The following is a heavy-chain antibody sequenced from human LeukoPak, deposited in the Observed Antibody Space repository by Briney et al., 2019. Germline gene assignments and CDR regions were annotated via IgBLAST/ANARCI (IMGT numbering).Heavy chain of an antibody. Sequence: GGSLRLSCAASGFTFSSYSMNRVRQAPGKGLEWVSSISSSSSCIYYADSVKGRFTISRDNAKNSLYLQMNSLRAEDTAVYYCARGPPMGSSSAYFDYWGQGTLVTVSS. V-gene: IGHV3-21*01. CDR1: GFTFSSYS. D-gene: IGHD6-6*01. J-gene: IGHJ4*02. CDR2: ISSSSSCI. CDR3: ARGPPMGSSSAYFDY.